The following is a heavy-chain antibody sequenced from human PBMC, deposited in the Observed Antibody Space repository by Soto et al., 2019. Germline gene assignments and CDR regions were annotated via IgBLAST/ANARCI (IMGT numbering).Heavy chain of an antibody. J-gene: IGHJ5*02. CDR3: ARVGPQYCSGGSCYAYNWFDP. CDR1: GGSISSGGYY. D-gene: IGHD2-15*01. Sequence: LSLTCTVSGGSISSGGYYWSWIRQHPGKGLEWIGYIYYSGSTYYNPSLKSRVTISVDTSKNQFSLKLSSVTAADTAVYYCARVGPQYCSGGSCYAYNWFDPWGQGTLVTVSS. V-gene: IGHV4-31*03. CDR2: IYYSGST.